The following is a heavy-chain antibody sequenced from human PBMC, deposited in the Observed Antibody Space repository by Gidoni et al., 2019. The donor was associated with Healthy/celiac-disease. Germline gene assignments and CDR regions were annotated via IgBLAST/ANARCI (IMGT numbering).Heavy chain of an antibody. V-gene: IGHV4-34*01. D-gene: IGHD2-15*01. J-gene: IGHJ5*02. CDR3: GRASRIRPGGFDP. CDR2: IKHSGST. Sequence: QVQLQQWGAGLLKPSETLSLTCAVYGGSFSGYYWSWVRQPPGKGLEWIGDIKHSGSTNYNPSLKSRITISVDTSKNQFSLKLSSVTAADTAVYYCGRASRIRPGGFDPWGQGTLVTVSS. CDR1: GGSFSGYY.